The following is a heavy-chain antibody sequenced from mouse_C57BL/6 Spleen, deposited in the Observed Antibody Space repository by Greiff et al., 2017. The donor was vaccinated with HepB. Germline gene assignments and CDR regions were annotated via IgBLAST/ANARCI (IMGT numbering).Heavy chain of an antibody. CDR3: AREDYGSSHWYFDG. J-gene: IGHJ1*03. Sequence: QVQLQQPGAELVRPGSSVKLSCKASGYTFTSYWMHWVKQRPIQGLEWIGNIDPSDSETHYNQKFKDKATLTVDKSSSTAYMQLSSLTSEDSAVYYGAREDYGSSHWYFDGWGTGTTVTVSS. V-gene: IGHV1-52*01. CDR2: IDPSDSET. D-gene: IGHD1-1*01. CDR1: GYTFTSYW.